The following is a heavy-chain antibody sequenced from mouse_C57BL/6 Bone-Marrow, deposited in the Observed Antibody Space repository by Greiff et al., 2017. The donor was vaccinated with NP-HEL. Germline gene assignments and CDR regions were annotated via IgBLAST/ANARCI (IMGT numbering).Heavy chain of an antibody. CDR3: ARENLLLRCYFDY. D-gene: IGHD1-1*01. CDR1: GYTFTDYY. Sequence: VQLQESGPELVKPGASVKISCKASGYTFTDYYINWVKQRPGQGLEWIGWIFPGSGSTYYNEKFKGKATLTVDKSSSTAYMLLSSLTSEDSAVYFCARENLLLRCYFDYWGQGTTLTVSS. CDR2: IFPGSGST. J-gene: IGHJ2*01. V-gene: IGHV1-75*01.